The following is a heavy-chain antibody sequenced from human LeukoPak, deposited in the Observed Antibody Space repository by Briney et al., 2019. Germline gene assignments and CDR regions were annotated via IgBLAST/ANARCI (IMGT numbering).Heavy chain of an antibody. CDR1: GGSISSYY. Sequence: SETLSLTCTVSGGSISSYYWSWLRQPPGKGLEWLGYIYYSGSTNYNPSLKSRVPISVDTSQNQFSLKLSSVTAPGTAVYYCARQIPYGSGSFDYWGQGTLVTVSS. CDR2: IYYSGST. V-gene: IGHV4-59*08. J-gene: IGHJ4*02. CDR3: ARQIPYGSGSFDY. D-gene: IGHD3-10*01.